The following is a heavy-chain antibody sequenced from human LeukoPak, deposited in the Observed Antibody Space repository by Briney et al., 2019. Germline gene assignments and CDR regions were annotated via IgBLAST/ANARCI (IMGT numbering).Heavy chain of an antibody. CDR2: ISGSGGST. CDR3: AKDSSSGTYFDY. V-gene: IGHV3-23*01. J-gene: IGHJ4*02. D-gene: IGHD1-26*01. CDR1: GFTFSTYD. Sequence: GGSLRLSCAVSGFTFSTYDMSWVRQAPGEGLEWVSAISGSGGSTYYADSVKGRFTISRDNSKNTLYLQLKSLRAEDTAVYYCAKDSSSGTYFDYWGQGTLVTVSS.